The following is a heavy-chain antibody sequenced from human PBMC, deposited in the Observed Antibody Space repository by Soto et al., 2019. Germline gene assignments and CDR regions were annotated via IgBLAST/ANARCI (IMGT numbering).Heavy chain of an antibody. CDR1: GFTFSSYS. V-gene: IGHV3-48*01. Sequence: PGGSLRLSCAASGFTFSSYSMNWVRQAPGKGLEWVSYISSSSSTIYYADSVKGRFTISRDNAKNSLYLQMNSLRAEDTAVYYCAREIWIGAAGTRWFDPWGQGTLVTVSS. D-gene: IGHD6-13*01. CDR3: AREIWIGAAGTRWFDP. CDR2: ISSSSSTI. J-gene: IGHJ5*02.